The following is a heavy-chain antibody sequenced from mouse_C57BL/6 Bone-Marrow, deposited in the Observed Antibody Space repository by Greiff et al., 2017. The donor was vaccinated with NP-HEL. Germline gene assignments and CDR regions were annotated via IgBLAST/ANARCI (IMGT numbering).Heavy chain of an antibody. CDR3: ARWGLRAMDY. V-gene: IGHV1-19*01. D-gene: IGHD3-1*01. CDR1: GYTFTDYY. J-gene: IGHJ4*01. CDR2: INPYNGGT. Sequence: VQLQQSGPVLVKPGASVKMSCKASGYTFTDYYMNWVKQSHGKSLEWIGVINPYNGGTSYNQKFKGKATLTVDKSSSTAYMELNSLTSEDSAVYYCARWGLRAMDYWGQGTSVTVSS.